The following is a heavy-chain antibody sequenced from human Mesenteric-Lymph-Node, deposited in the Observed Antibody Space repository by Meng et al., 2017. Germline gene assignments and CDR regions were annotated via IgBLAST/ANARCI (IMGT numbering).Heavy chain of an antibody. J-gene: IGHJ4*02. V-gene: IGHV4-39*07. D-gene: IGHD3-22*01. CDR3: AGRGGGVEGNYYDSSGYPPIDY. Sequence: GSLRLSCAASGFTFSTYWMSWIRQPPGKGLEWIGSIYYSGSTYYNPSLKSRVTISVDTSKNQFSLKLSSVPAADAAGYYCAGRGGGVEGNYYDSSGYPPIDYWGQGTLVTVSS. CDR1: GFTFSTYW. CDR2: IYYSGST.